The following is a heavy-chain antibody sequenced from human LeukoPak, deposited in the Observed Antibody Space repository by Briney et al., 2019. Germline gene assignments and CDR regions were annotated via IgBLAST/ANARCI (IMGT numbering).Heavy chain of an antibody. CDR2: ISSSGSTI. D-gene: IGHD3-3*01. Sequence: GGSLRLSCAASGFTCSDYYMSWIRQAPGKGLEWVSYISSSGSTIYYADSVKGRFTISRDNAKNSLYLQMNSLRAEDTAVYYCARAGYYDFWSGYYPNWFDPWGQGTLVTVSS. V-gene: IGHV3-11*04. J-gene: IGHJ5*02. CDR1: GFTCSDYY. CDR3: ARAGYYDFWSGYYPNWFDP.